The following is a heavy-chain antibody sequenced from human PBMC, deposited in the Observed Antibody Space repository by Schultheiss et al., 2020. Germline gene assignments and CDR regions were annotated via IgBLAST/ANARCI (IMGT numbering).Heavy chain of an antibody. CDR1: GGSFSGYY. D-gene: IGHD1-1*01. CDR3: ASGPNWNYFDY. V-gene: IGHV4-59*13. Sequence: SQTLSLTCAVYGGSFSGYYWSWIRQPPGKPLEWIGYIYYSGSTNYNPSLKSRVAISVDTSMNQFSLELNSVTAADTAVYYCASGPNWNYFDYWGQGTLVTFSS. CDR2: IYYSGST. J-gene: IGHJ4*02.